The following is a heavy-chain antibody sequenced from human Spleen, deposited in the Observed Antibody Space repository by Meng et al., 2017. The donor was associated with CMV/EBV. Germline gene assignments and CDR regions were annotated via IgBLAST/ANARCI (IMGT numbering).Heavy chain of an antibody. J-gene: IGHJ4*02. D-gene: IGHD5-12*01. CDR2: ISSSGSTI. V-gene: IGHV3-48*03. Sequence: GGSLRLSCAASGFTFSSYAMSWIRQAPGKGLEWVSYISSSGSTIYYADSVKGRFTISRDNAKNSLYLQMNSLRAEDTAVYYCARDSYSGYDWFDYWGQGTLVTVSS. CDR3: ARDSYSGYDWFDY. CDR1: GFTFSSYA.